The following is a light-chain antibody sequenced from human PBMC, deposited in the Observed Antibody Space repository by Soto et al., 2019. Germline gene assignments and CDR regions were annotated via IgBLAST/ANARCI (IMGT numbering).Light chain of an antibody. V-gene: IGKV1-8*01. Sequence: AIRMTQSPSSLSASTGDRVTITCRASQGISSYLAWYQQKPGKAPKLLIYAASTLQSGVPSRFSGSGSGTDFTLTISCLQSEDFATYYCQQTYRTPLTFGGGTKVEIK. CDR1: QGISSY. J-gene: IGKJ4*01. CDR3: QQTYRTPLT. CDR2: AAS.